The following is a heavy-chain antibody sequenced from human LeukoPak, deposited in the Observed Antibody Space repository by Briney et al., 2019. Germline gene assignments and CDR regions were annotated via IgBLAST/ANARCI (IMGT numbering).Heavy chain of an antibody. D-gene: IGHD7-27*01. CDR3: ATSPNWRFDS. CDR1: GYTFTSYG. Sequence: ASVKVSCKASGYTFTSYGISWVRQAPGQGPEWMGWISAYNGNTNYAQKLQGRVTMTTDTSTSTAYMELRSLRSDDTAVYFCATSPNWRFDSWGQGTLVTVSS. V-gene: IGHV1-18*01. J-gene: IGHJ4*02. CDR2: ISAYNGNT.